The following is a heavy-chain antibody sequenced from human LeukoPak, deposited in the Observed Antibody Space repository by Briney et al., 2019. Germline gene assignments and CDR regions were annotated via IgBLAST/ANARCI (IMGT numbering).Heavy chain of an antibody. J-gene: IGHJ1*01. CDR3: AKDLDSTGSWPPEYFQH. D-gene: IGHD3-22*01. V-gene: IGHV3-23*01. Sequence: PGGSLRLSCAASGFTFSSYWMHWVRQAPGKGLEWVSLISTSSRTHYADSMKGRFTISRDNSRNTLYLQINSLRAEDTAVYYCAKDLDSTGSWPPEYFQHWGQGSLVTVSS. CDR2: ISTSSRT. CDR1: GFTFSSYW.